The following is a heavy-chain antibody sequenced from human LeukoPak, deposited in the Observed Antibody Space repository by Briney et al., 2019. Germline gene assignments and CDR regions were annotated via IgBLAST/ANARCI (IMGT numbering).Heavy chain of an antibody. Sequence: GGSLRLSCAASGFTFSSYGMHWVRQAPGKGREWVAFIRYDGSNKYYADSVNGRFTISRDNSKTTLYLQMNSLRAEDTAVYYCAKDHLYYDSSGYLDYWGQGTLVTVSS. D-gene: IGHD3-22*01. CDR1: GFTFSSYG. V-gene: IGHV3-30*02. CDR3: AKDHLYYDSSGYLDY. J-gene: IGHJ4*02. CDR2: IRYDGSNK.